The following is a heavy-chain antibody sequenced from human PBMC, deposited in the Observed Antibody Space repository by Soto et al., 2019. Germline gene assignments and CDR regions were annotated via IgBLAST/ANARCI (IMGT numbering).Heavy chain of an antibody. CDR2: INPTGGLT. V-gene: IGHV1-46*03. D-gene: IGHD3-16*01. J-gene: IGHJ5*01. CDR1: GYTYISYW. Sequence: ASVKVSCKASGYTYISYWMPWVRQVPGQGLEWMGVINPTGGLTHYARNFQGRLTLTRDTSTSTDYMELSSLRSDDTAVYYCARDNSEGGRFWWFDSWGQGTLVTVSS. CDR3: ARDNSEGGRFWWFDS.